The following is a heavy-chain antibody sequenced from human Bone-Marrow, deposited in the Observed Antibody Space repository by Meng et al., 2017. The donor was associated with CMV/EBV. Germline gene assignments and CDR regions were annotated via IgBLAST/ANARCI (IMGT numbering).Heavy chain of an antibody. CDR1: GFTFSSYW. CDR3: ARRGGTDCSSTSCYTAFDY. J-gene: IGHJ4*02. V-gene: IGHV3-7*01. D-gene: IGHD2-2*02. CDR2: IKQDGSEK. Sequence: GESLKISCAASGFTFSSYWMSWVRQAPGKGLEWVANIKQDGSEKYYVDSVKGRFTISRDNAKNSLYLQMNTLRAEDTAVYYCARRGGTDCSSTSCYTAFDYWGQGTRVTGSS.